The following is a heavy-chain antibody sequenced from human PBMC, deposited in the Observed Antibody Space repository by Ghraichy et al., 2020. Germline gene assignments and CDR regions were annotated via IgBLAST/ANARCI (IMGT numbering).Heavy chain of an antibody. CDR3: AKDQGRAYTGQH. D-gene: IGHD2-2*02. V-gene: IGHV3-23*01. CDR1: GFTFSSYA. Sequence: GGSLRLSCAASGFTFSSYAMTWVRQAPGKGLEWVSSISGSGAGTYYAGSVKGRFTISRDNSKNTLYLQMNSLRAEDTAVYYCAKDQGRAYTGQHWGQGTLVTVSS. CDR2: ISGSGAGT. J-gene: IGHJ1*01.